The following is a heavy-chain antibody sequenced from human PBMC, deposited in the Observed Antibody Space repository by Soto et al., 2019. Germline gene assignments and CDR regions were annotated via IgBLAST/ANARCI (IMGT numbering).Heavy chain of an antibody. CDR2: ISNDGRKI. D-gene: IGHD1-26*01. J-gene: IGHJ4*02. CDR1: GFTFSKFA. CDR3: AKDISRYSGGYTYYFDC. V-gene: IGHV3-30*18. Sequence: QVQLVESGGGVVQPGRSLRLSCAASGFTFSKFAMHWVRQAPGKGLEWVAVISNDGRKIYYVDSVKGRFTISRDNSKNTLFLQMNSLILEDTAVYYCAKDISRYSGGYTYYFDCWGQGTLVTVSS.